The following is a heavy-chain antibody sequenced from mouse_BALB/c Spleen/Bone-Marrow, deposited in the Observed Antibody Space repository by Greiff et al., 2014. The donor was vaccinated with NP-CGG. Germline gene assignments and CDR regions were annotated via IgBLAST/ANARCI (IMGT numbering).Heavy chain of an antibody. D-gene: IGHD2-4*01. Sequence: VQLQQSGAELVRSGASVKLSCTASGFNIKDYYMHWVKQRPEQGLEWIGWIDPENGDTEYAPKFQGKATMTADTSSNTAYLQHGSLTSEDTAVYYCNARGDYDFDYFDYWGQGTTLTVSS. J-gene: IGHJ2*01. CDR3: NARGDYDFDYFDY. CDR2: IDPENGDT. CDR1: GFNIKDYY. V-gene: IGHV14-4*02.